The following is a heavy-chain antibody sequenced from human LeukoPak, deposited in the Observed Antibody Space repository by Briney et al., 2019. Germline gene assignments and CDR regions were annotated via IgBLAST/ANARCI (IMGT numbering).Heavy chain of an antibody. V-gene: IGHV3-64D*09. J-gene: IGHJ4*02. Sequence: GGPVTLLCAVSGLPFSSYPMHWVRQAPGKGPEYVSAISGSGRSTYYAESMKVRVTVSRDTSQDTLFLQTDSLSPDDTGVYYCVKDDRSSPHQFDFWGQGTLVTVSS. D-gene: IGHD6-13*01. CDR3: VKDDRSSPHQFDF. CDR1: GLPFSSYP. CDR2: ISGSGRST.